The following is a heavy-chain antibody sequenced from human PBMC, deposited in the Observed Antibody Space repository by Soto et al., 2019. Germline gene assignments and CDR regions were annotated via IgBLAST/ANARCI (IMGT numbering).Heavy chain of an antibody. CDR1: GGTFSSYA. V-gene: IGHV1-69*13. CDR3: ARNIVGATTHKEEDYYYYGMDV. D-gene: IGHD1-26*01. J-gene: IGHJ6*02. CDR2: IIPIFGTA. Sequence: SVKVSCKASGGTFSSYAISWVRQAPGQGLGWMGGIIPIFGTANYAQKFQGRVTITADESTSTAYMELSSLRSEDTAVYYCARNIVGATTHKEEDYYYYGMDVWGQGTTVTVSS.